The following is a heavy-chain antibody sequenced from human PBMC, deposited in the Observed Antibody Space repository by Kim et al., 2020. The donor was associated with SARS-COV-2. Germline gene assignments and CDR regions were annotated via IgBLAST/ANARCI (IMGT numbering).Heavy chain of an antibody. D-gene: IGHD5-12*01. CDR1: GGSISSLY. CDR3: ARSNVASPFDY. CDR2: ISSSGST. V-gene: IGHV4-4*07. Sequence: SETLSLTCSVSGGSISSLYWSWIRQPAGKGLEWIGRISSSGSTDYSPSLKSRLTVSIDTSNNQFSLRLTSVTAADTAVYFCARSNVASPFDYWGQGTLVTVSS. J-gene: IGHJ4*02.